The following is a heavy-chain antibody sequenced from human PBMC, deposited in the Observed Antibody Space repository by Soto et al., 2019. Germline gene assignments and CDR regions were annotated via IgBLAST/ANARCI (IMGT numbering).Heavy chain of an antibody. CDR2: INDGGGDT. Sequence: PGGSLRLSCSASEFTFSSCAMSWVRQAPGKGLEWVSAINDGGGDTYYTNSVRGRFTISRDNSKNTLYLQMNSLRAEDTAVYYCARDVDIYYDSSGPDYWGQGTLVTVSS. V-gene: IGHV3-23*01. J-gene: IGHJ4*02. CDR3: ARDVDIYYDSSGPDY. D-gene: IGHD3-22*01. CDR1: EFTFSSCA.